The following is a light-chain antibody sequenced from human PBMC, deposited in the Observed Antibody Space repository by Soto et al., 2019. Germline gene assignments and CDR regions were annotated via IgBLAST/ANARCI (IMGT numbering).Light chain of an antibody. J-gene: IGKJ5*01. CDR1: HSVNNNY. CDR2: YXS. V-gene: IGKV3-20*01. CDR3: QQYHNTPST. Sequence: IVLTQSPGTKTLSRGKRASVSXRASHSVNNNYLAWSQQIPGXAPRVXXYYXSSRAAGIPDRFSGSGSGTDFTLTINRLEPEDFAAYYCQQYHNTPSTFGQGTRLEIK.